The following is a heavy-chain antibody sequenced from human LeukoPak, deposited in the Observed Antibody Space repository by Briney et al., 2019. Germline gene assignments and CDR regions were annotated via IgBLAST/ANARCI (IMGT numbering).Heavy chain of an antibody. J-gene: IGHJ6*02. Sequence: GASVKVSCKASGYTFTSYDINWVRQATGQGLEWMGWMNPNSGNTGYAQKFQGRVTMTRNTSISTAYMELSSLRSEDTAVYYCARGPRVRYFDWLYTPDYYYYGMDVWSQGTTVTVSS. CDR3: ARGPRVRYFDWLYTPDYYYYGMDV. CDR2: MNPNSGNT. D-gene: IGHD3-9*01. V-gene: IGHV1-8*01. CDR1: GYTFTSYD.